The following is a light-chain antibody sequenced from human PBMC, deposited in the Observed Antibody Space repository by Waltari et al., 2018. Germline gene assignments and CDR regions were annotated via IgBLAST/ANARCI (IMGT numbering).Light chain of an antibody. CDR1: ASNIGFNA. V-gene: IGLV1-44*01. Sequence: QSLLTQTPSMSEAPGQTVVISCSGRASNIGFNAVHWYQQVPGMAPKPLIYEATERPPGISHLFFGSKSGNPASLTISTLQAEDEADYYCFSYADGRSLVFGGGTKLTVL. CDR2: EAT. J-gene: IGLJ2*01. CDR3: FSYADGRSLV.